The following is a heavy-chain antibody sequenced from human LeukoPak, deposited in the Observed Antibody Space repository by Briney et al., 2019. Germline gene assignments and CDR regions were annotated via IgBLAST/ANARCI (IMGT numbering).Heavy chain of an antibody. Sequence: ASVKVSCKASGGTFSSYAISWVRQAPGQGLEWMGRIIPILGIANYAQKFQGRVTITADKSTSTAYMELSSLRSEDTAVYYCARDPRAAMVRGVLSYFDYWGQGTLVTVSS. CDR2: IIPILGIA. CDR3: ARDPRAAMVRGVLSYFDY. J-gene: IGHJ4*02. D-gene: IGHD3-10*01. CDR1: GGTFSSYA. V-gene: IGHV1-69*04.